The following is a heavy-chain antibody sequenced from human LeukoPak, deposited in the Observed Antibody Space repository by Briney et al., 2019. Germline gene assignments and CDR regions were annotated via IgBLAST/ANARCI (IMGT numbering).Heavy chain of an antibody. CDR1: GFTFGDYA. Sequence: GGSLRLSCTASGFTFGDYAMSWFSQAPGKGLEWVGFIRSKAYGGTTEYAASVKGRFTISRDDSKSIAYLQMNSLKTEDTAVYYCTRGWLQFPLNFDYWGQGTLVTVSS. D-gene: IGHD5-24*01. V-gene: IGHV3-49*03. CDR2: IRSKAYGGTT. CDR3: TRGWLQFPLNFDY. J-gene: IGHJ4*02.